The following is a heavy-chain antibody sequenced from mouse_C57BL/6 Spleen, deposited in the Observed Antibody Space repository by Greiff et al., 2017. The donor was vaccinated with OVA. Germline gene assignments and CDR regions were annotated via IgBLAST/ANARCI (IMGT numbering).Heavy chain of an antibody. V-gene: IGHV5-17*01. J-gene: IGHJ4*01. CDR2: ISSGSSTI. D-gene: IGHD2-4*01. CDR3: ARGRLRRGDYYAMDD. CDR1: GFTFSDYG. Sequence: VKLMESGGGLVKPGGSLKLSCAASGFTFSDYGMHWVRQAPEKGLEWVAYISSGSSTIYYADTVQGRFTISRDNAKNTLFLQMTSLRSEDTAMYYCARGRLRRGDYYAMDDWGQGTSVTVSS.